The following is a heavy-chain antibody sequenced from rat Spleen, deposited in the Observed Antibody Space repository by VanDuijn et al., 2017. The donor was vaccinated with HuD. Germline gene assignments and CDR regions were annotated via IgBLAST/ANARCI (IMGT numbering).Heavy chain of an antibody. D-gene: IGHD1-4*01. V-gene: IGHV5-25*01. CDR2: ITSGGSNT. CDR3: ATPGFDY. CDR1: GFTFSSFV. J-gene: IGHJ2*01. Sequence: EVQLVESGGGLVQPGRSLKLSCAVSGFTFSSFVMAWVRQAPKKGLEWVASITSGGSNTYYPDSVKGRFTISRDNAKSTLYLQVDSLGSEDTATYYCATPGFDYWGQGVMVTVSS.